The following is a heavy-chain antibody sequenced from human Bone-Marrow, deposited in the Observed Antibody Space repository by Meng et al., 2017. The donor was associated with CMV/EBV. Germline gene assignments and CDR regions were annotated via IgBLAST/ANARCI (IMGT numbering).Heavy chain of an antibody. D-gene: IGHD3-3*01. Sequence: GESLKISCAASGFTFSSYAMSWVRQAPGKGLEWVSAISGSGGSTYYADSVKGRFTISRDNSKNTLDLQMNSLRAEDTAVYYCAKDGTIFGVVITAVDWGQGTLVTVSS. J-gene: IGHJ4*02. CDR1: GFTFSSYA. CDR2: ISGSGGST. CDR3: AKDGTIFGVVITAVD. V-gene: IGHV3-23*01.